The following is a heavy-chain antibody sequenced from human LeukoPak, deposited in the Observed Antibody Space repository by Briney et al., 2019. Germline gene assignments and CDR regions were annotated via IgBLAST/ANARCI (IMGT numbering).Heavy chain of an antibody. Sequence: TGGSLILSCAASGFTFSSYGMHWVRQAPGKGLEWVSYISSSGSTIYYADSVKGRFTISRDNAKNSLYLQMNSLRAEDTAVYYCAELGITMIGGVWGKGTTVTISS. J-gene: IGHJ6*04. CDR3: AELGITMIGGV. D-gene: IGHD3-10*02. CDR1: GFTFSSYG. CDR2: ISSSGSTI. V-gene: IGHV3-48*04.